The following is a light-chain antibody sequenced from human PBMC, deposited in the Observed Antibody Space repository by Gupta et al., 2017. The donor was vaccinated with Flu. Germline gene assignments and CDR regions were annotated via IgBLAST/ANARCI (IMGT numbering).Light chain of an antibody. CDR3: QQFGSSPLYT. V-gene: IGKV3-20*01. CDR1: QSVSSSY. Sequence: RATLSCRASQSVSSSYLAWHQQRPGQAPRLLIYGASSRATGVPDRFSGSGSGTDFTLTISRLEPEDFAVYYCQQFGSSPLYTFGQGTKLEIK. J-gene: IGKJ2*01. CDR2: GAS.